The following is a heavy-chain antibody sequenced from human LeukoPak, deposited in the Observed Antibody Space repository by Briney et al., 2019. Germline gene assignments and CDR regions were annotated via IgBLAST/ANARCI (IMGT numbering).Heavy chain of an antibody. V-gene: IGHV3-30*04. CDR1: GFSFSRYA. D-gene: IGHD2-15*01. Sequence: WRCLRLSCAASGFSFSRYAIHWVRQAPGKGLEWVAVISYDGSNKYYADSVKGRFTISRDNSKDTLYLQMNSLRAEDTAVYYCAGPAGGSAPPYYFDYWGQGTLVTVSS. CDR3: AGPAGGSAPPYYFDY. J-gene: IGHJ4*02. CDR2: ISYDGSNK.